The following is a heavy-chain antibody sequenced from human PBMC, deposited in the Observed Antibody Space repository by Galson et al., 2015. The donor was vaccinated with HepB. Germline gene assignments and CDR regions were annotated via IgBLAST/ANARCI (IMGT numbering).Heavy chain of an antibody. V-gene: IGHV1-24*01. CDR3: ATVIGATTVVTPVAPLDFDY. CDR1: GYTLTELS. CDR2: FDPEDGET. J-gene: IGHJ4*02. Sequence: SVKVSCKVSGYTLTELSMHWVRQAPGKGLEWMGGFDPEDGETIYAQKFQGRVTMTEDTSTDTAYMELSSLRSEDTAVYYCATVIGATTVVTPVAPLDFDYWGQGTLVTVSS. D-gene: IGHD4-23*01.